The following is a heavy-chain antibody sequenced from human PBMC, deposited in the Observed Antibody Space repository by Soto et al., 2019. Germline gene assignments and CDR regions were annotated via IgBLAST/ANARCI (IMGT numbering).Heavy chain of an antibody. CDR1: GYSFTSYW. V-gene: IGHV5-51*01. Sequence: GESLKISCKGSGYSFTSYWIGWVRQMPGKGLEWMGIIYPGDSDTRYSPSFQGQVTISAVKSISTAYLQWSSLKASDPGMYYCARPVELGIDAFDIWGQGTMVTVSS. CDR2: IYPGDSDT. CDR3: ARPVELGIDAFDI. D-gene: IGHD7-27*01. J-gene: IGHJ3*02.